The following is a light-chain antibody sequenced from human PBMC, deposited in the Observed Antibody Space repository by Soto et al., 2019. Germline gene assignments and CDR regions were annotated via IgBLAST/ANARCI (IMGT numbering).Light chain of an antibody. Sequence: QSALTQPASVSGSPGQSITISCTGTSSDVGGYDYVSWYQQHPGKAPKLIIYEVSNRPSGISNRFSGSKPGNTASLTISGLQAEDEADYYCTSYTSSSARVFGTGTKVTVL. CDR2: EVS. J-gene: IGLJ1*01. V-gene: IGLV2-14*01. CDR1: SSDVGGYDY. CDR3: TSYTSSSARV.